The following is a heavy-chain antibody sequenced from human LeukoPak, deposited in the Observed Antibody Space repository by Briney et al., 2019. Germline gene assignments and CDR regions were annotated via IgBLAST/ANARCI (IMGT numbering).Heavy chain of an antibody. J-gene: IGHJ4*02. CDR3: ARDVAYYYDGSGYSDY. Sequence: SVKVSCKASGGTFSSYAISWVRQAPGQGLEWMGRIIPILGIANYAQKFQGRVTITADKSTSTAYMELSSLRSEDTAVYYCARDVAYYYDGSGYSDYWGQGTLVTVSS. V-gene: IGHV1-69*04. CDR1: GGTFSSYA. D-gene: IGHD3-22*01. CDR2: IIPILGIA.